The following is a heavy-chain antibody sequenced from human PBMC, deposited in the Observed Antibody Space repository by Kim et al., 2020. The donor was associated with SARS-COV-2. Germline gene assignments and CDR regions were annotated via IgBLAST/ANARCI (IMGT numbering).Heavy chain of an antibody. CDR3: ARSDNYYESSGYRSFDV. J-gene: IGHJ3*01. D-gene: IGHD3-22*01. Sequence: VKGRFTISRDNAKNTLYLQMNSLRAEETAVYYCARSDNYYESSGYRSFDVWGQGTMVTVS. V-gene: IGHV3-74*01.